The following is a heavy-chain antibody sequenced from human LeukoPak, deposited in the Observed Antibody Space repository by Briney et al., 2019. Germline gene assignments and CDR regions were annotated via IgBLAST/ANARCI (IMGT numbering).Heavy chain of an antibody. CDR2: INHSGST. CDR1: GGSFSGYY. D-gene: IGHD3-10*01. CDR3: ARGRTTYYGSGSYSFPRGMDV. V-gene: IGHV4-34*01. Sequence: SETLSLTCAVYGGSFSGYYWSWIRQPPGKGLEWIGEINHSGSTNYNPSLKSRVTISVDTSKNQFSLKLSFVTAADTAVYYCARGRTTYYGSGSYSFPRGMDVWGQGTTVTVSS. J-gene: IGHJ6*02.